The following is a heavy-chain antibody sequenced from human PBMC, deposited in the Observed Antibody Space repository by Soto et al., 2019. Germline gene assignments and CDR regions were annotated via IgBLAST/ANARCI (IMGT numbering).Heavy chain of an antibody. J-gene: IGHJ4*02. V-gene: IGHV3-74*01. Sequence: GGSLRLSCGASGFTFSNYWMHWVRQAPGEGLVWVPRINGDGSFTRFADSVKGRFTISRDNAKNTLYLQMNSLRVDDTAVYYCARVGGGSGNFDYWGQGNLVTVSS. CDR1: GFTFSNYW. CDR2: INGDGSFT. D-gene: IGHD3-10*01. CDR3: ARVGGGSGNFDY.